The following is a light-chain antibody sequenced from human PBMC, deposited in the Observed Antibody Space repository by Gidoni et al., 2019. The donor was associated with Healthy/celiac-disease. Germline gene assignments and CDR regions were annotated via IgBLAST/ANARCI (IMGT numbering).Light chain of an antibody. CDR2: AAS. V-gene: IGKV1-27*01. CDR3: QKYNSAPPVT. CDR1: QGISNY. J-gene: IGKJ3*01. Sequence: DIQMTQSPSSLSASVGDRVTITCRASQGISNYLAWYQQKPGKVPKLLIYAASTLQSGVPSLFSGSGSGTDFTLTISSLQPEDVATYYCQKYNSAPPVTFGPGTKVDIK.